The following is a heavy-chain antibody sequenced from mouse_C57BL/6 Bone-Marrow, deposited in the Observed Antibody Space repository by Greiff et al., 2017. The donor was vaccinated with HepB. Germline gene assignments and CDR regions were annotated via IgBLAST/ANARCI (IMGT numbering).Heavy chain of an antibody. V-gene: IGHV7-3*01. J-gene: IGHJ4*01. D-gene: IGHD2-2*01. CDR1: GFTFTDYY. CDR2: IRNKANGYTT. CDR3: ARAMVTTAMDY. Sequence: EVQLQESGGGLVQPGGSLSLSCAASGFTFTDYYMSWVRQPPGKALEWLGFIRNKANGYTTEYSASVKGRFTISRDNSQSILYLQMNALRAEDSATYYCARAMVTTAMDYWGQGTSVTVSS.